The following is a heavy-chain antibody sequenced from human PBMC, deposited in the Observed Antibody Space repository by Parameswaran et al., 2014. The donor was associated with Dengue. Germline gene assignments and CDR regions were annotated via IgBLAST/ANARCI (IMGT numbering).Heavy chain of an antibody. V-gene: IGHV1-18*01. CDR3: ARDLLYYDSSGYPNWFDP. J-gene: IGHJ5*02. D-gene: IGHD3-22*01. CDR2: INAGNGNT. Sequence: WVRQAPGQRLEWMGWINAGNGNTKYSQKFQGRVTMTTDTSTSTAYMELRSLRSDDTAVYYCARDLLYYDSSGYPNWFDPWGQGTLVTVSS.